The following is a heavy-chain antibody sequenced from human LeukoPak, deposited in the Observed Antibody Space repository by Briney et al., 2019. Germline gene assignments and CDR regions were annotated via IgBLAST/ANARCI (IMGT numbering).Heavy chain of an antibody. CDR2: ISGSGGST. Sequence: GGSLRLSCAASGFTFSSYDMNWVRQAPGKGLEWVSVISGSGGSTYYADSVKGRFTISRDNSKNTLYLQMNSLRAEDTAVYYCAKDALISFRGAWSQSDYWGQGTLVTVSS. V-gene: IGHV3-23*01. J-gene: IGHJ4*02. D-gene: IGHD3-16*02. CDR3: AKDALISFRGAWSQSDY. CDR1: GFTFSSYD.